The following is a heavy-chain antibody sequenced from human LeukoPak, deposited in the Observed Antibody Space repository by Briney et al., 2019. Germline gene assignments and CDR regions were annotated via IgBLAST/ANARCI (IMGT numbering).Heavy chain of an antibody. D-gene: IGHD5-18*01. Sequence: ASVKVSCKASGYTFTSYAMNWVRQAPGKGLKWMGWINTNTGNPTYAQGFTGRFVFSLDTSVSTAYLQISSLKAGDTAVYYCARGLLDVYSYDQGYYYYYMDVWGKETTVTVSS. CDR1: GYTFTSYA. V-gene: IGHV7-4-1*02. J-gene: IGHJ6*03. CDR3: ARGLLDVYSYDQGYYYYYMDV. CDR2: INTNTGNP.